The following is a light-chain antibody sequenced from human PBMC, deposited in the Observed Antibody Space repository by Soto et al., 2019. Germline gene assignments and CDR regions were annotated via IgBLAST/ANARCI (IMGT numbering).Light chain of an antibody. CDR3: GTWDSSLTTFV. V-gene: IGLV1-51*02. Sequence: QSVLTQPPSVSAAPGQKVTISCSGSSSDIGRNYVSWYKHLPRTAPKLHIYENYKRPSGIPDRFSGSKSGTSATLGITGLQTGDEADYYCGTWDSSLTTFVFGTGTKLTGL. CDR2: ENY. J-gene: IGLJ1*01. CDR1: SSDIGRNY.